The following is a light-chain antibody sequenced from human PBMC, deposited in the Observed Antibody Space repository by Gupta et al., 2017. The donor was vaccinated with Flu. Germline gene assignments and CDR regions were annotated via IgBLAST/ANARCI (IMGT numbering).Light chain of an antibody. CDR3: TSYTNNPTSGI. Sequence: TISCTGTSNDIGDFNCVSWYQHQPGKDPKLIIYEVTSRASGVSSRVSASKSGNTASLTISGLQAEDEADYYCTSYTNNPTSGIFGGGTKLTVL. CDR2: EVT. V-gene: IGLV2-14*01. CDR1: SNDIGDFNC. J-gene: IGLJ2*01.